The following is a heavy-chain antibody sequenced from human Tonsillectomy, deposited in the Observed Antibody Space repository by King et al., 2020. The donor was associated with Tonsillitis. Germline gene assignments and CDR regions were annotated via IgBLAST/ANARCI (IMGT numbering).Heavy chain of an antibody. D-gene: IGHD4-17*01. CDR1: GLTVSSNY. V-gene: IGHV3-53*01. CDR3: ARDPSDNGYRRGAFDV. CDR2: IYSGGST. J-gene: IGHJ3*01. Sequence: VQLVESGGGLIQPGGSLRLSCAASGLTVSSNYMSWVRQAPGKGLEWVSDIYSGGSTYYAGSVRGRFTISRDNSKNTVYLQMNSLKGEDTAVYYCARDPSDNGYRRGAFDVWGQGTIVTVSS.